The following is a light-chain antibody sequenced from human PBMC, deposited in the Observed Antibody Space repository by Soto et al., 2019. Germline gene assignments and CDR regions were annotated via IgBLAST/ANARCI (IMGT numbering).Light chain of an antibody. J-gene: IGLJ2*01. CDR2: LNSDGSH. Sequence: QLVLPQSPSASASLGASVKLTCTLSSGHSSYAIAWHQQQPEKGPRYLMKLNSDGSHSKGDGIPDRFSGSSSGAERYLTISILQSEDEADYYCQTWGTGIHVVFGGGTKLTVL. CDR1: SGHSSYA. V-gene: IGLV4-69*01. CDR3: QTWGTGIHVV.